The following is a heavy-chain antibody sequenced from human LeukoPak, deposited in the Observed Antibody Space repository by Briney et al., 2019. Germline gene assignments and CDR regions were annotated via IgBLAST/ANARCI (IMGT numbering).Heavy chain of an antibody. CDR3: ARHIREYRSGWYGFGY. V-gene: IGHV4-39*01. Sequence: SETLSLTCAVSGGSISSSTYYWGWIRQPPGKGLEWIGSFHYIGSTYYNPSLRSRVTISVDMSKNQFSLKLSSVTAADTAVYYCARHIREYRSGWYGFGYWGQGTLVTVSS. CDR2: FHYIGST. D-gene: IGHD6-19*01. CDR1: GGSISSSTYY. J-gene: IGHJ4*02.